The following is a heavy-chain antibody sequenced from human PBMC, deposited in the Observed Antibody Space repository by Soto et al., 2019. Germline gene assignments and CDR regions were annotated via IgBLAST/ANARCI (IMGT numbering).Heavy chain of an antibody. CDR3: ATSYGSGYRAFDY. Sequence: QVQLVQSGAEVKRPGSSVKVSCKASGDTFAFHSINWVRQAPGLGLEWMGRINPILSMSNYAQRFQGRVTXTXDXXTSTAYMVLSSLRSEATAIYYCATSYGSGYRAFDYWGQGALVTVSS. CDR1: GDTFAFHS. V-gene: IGHV1-69*02. D-gene: IGHD3-10*01. J-gene: IGHJ4*02. CDR2: INPILSMS.